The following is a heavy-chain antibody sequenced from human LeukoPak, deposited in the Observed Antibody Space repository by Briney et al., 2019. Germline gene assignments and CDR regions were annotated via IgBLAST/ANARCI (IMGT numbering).Heavy chain of an antibody. D-gene: IGHD2-15*01. J-gene: IGHJ6*02. CDR3: ARLPWYYGMDV. CDR2: ISSSGSTT. CDR1: GFTFSDYY. V-gene: IGHV3-11*01. Sequence: GGSLRLSCEASGFTFSDYYMSWIRQAPGKGLEWVSYISSSGSTTYHADSVKGRFTISRDNAKNSLYLQMNSLRAEDTAVYYCARLPWYYGMDVWGQGTTVTVSS.